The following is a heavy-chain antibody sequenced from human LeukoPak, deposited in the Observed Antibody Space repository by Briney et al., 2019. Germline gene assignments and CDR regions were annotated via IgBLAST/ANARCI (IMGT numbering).Heavy chain of an antibody. CDR3: AIARKPLTSRPHDALDI. CDR2: IDPSGGST. D-gene: IGHD2/OR15-2a*01. CDR1: GYTFTSYY. J-gene: IGHJ3*02. Sequence: GASVKVSCKASGYTFTSYYMHWVRQAPGQGLEWMGIIDPSGGSTSYAQKFQGRVTMTRDMSTSTVYMELSSLRSEDTAVYYCAIARKPLTSRPHDALDIWGQGTMVTVSS. V-gene: IGHV1-46*01.